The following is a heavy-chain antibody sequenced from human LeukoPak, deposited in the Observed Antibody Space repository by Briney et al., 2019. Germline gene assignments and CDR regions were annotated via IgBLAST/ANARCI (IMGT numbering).Heavy chain of an antibody. V-gene: IGHV3-11*01. Sequence: PGGSLRLSCAASGFTFSDYYMSWIRQAPGKGLQWVSYLSSVGTAIYYADSVKGRFTVSRDNAKNSLYLQLSSLRADDTAVYYCARGLTGRYILTGYYNDYWGQGTLVTVSS. CDR3: ARGLTGRYILTGYYNDY. D-gene: IGHD3-9*01. CDR1: GFTFSDYY. CDR2: LSSVGTAI. J-gene: IGHJ4*02.